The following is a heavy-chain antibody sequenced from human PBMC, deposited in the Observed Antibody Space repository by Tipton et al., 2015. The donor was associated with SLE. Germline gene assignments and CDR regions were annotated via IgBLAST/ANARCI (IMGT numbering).Heavy chain of an antibody. CDR3: ARHAGIAARRDAVDI. V-gene: IGHV4-61*03. CDR2: IYYNGST. J-gene: IGHJ3*02. CDR1: GGSISSSSYY. D-gene: IGHD6-6*01. Sequence: TLSLTCTGSGGSISSSSYYWSWIRQPPGKGLEWIGYIYYNGSTNYNPSLKSRVTISVDTTKNHFSLKLSSVTAADTAVYYCARHAGIAARRDAVDIWGQGTMVTVSS.